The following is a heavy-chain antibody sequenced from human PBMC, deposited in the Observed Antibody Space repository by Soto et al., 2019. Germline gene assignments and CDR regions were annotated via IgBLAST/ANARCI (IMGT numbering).Heavy chain of an antibody. CDR1: GFTFSSHS. V-gene: IGHV3-48*01. CDR2: ISSSSSTI. CDR3: ATVLLSGYY. Sequence: EVQLVESGGGLVQPGGSLRLSCAASGFTFSSHSMNWVRQAPGKGLEWLSHISSSSSTIYYADSVKDRFTISRDNAKQSLYLQMNSLRAGDKAVYYCATVLLSGYYWGQGTMVTVSS. J-gene: IGHJ4*02. D-gene: IGHD2-15*01.